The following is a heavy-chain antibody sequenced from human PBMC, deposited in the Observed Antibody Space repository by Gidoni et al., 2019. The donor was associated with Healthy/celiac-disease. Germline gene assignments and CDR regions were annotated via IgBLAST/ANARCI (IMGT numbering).Heavy chain of an antibody. J-gene: IGHJ3*02. CDR3: AKDRDSITMIVVVITDAFDI. CDR1: GFTFGSYA. Sequence: EVQLLESGAGLVQPGGSLRLSCAASGFTFGSYAMSWVRPAPGKGLEWFSAISGSGGSTYYAESVKGRFTISRDNSKNTLDLKMNSLRAEDTAVYYCAKDRDSITMIVVVITDAFDIWGQGTMVTVSS. D-gene: IGHD3-22*01. CDR2: ISGSGGST. V-gene: IGHV3-23*01.